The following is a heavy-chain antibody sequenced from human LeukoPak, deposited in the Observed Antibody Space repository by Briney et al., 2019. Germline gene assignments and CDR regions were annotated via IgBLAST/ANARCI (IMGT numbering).Heavy chain of an antibody. CDR1: GYTFTGYY. V-gene: IGHV1-2*02. CDR3: ARTQRKVAATFDY. CDR2: INPNSGGT. D-gene: IGHD6-19*01. Sequence: GGPVKVFCKASGYTFTGYYMHWVRQAPGQGLEWMGWINPNSGGTNYAQKFQGRVTMTRDTSISTAYMELSRLRSDDTAVYYCARTQRKVAATFDYWGQGTLVTVSS. J-gene: IGHJ4*02.